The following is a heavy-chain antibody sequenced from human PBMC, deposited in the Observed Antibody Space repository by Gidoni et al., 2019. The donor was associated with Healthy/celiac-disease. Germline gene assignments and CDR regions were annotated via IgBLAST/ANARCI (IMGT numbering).Heavy chain of an antibody. J-gene: IGHJ4*02. D-gene: IGHD3-10*01. V-gene: IGHV4-30-4*01. Sequence: QVQLQESGQGLVKPSQTLSLTCTVSGGSISSGDYYWSWIRQPPGKGLEWIGYIYYSGSTYYNPSLKSRVTISVDTSKNQFSLKLSSVTAADTAVYYCARVVSSGSYYNGHRGRYYFDYWGQGTLVTVSS. CDR2: IYYSGST. CDR1: GGSISSGDYY. CDR3: ARVVSSGSYYNGHRGRYYFDY.